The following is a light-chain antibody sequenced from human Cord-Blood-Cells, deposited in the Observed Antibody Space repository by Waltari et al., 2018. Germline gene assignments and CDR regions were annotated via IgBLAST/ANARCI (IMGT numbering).Light chain of an antibody. J-gene: IGLJ1*01. V-gene: IGLV2-23*01. CDR2: EGS. CDR1: RSDVGSYNL. Sequence: QSALTQPASVSGSPGQSITISCTGTRSDVGSYNLLSWYHQPPGKAPKLMIYEGSKRPSGVSNRFSGYKSGNTASLTISGLQAEYEADYYCCSYAGSSTYVFGTGTKVTVL. CDR3: CSYAGSSTYV.